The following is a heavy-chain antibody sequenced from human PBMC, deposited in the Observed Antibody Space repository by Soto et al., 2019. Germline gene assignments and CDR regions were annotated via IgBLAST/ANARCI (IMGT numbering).Heavy chain of an antibody. D-gene: IGHD3-3*01. Sequence: VQLVESGGGVVQPGRSLRLSCAGSGFTFNSYVLHWVRQAPGKGLEWVAFISFDGRNKDYADSVKGRFTISRDNSKDTLYLQMNSLRPEDTAVYYCTRDNPAYYDFWSPLKSYLADYFDYWGQGTLVTVSS. CDR3: TRDNPAYYDFWSPLKSYLADYFDY. CDR1: GFTFNSYV. J-gene: IGHJ4*02. V-gene: IGHV3-30*04. CDR2: ISFDGRNK.